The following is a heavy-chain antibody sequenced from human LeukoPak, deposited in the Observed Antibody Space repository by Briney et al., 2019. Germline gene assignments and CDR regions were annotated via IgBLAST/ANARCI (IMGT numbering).Heavy chain of an antibody. CDR1: GFTFRNYW. CDR2: IQQEGSEK. Sequence: GGSLRLSCAASGFTFRNYWMSWVRQAPGKGLEWVANIQQEGSEKYYVDSVKGRFTISRDNPKNSLYLQINNLRAEDTAVYYCGRLAHNAWYAIDFWGQGTLVTVSS. CDR3: GRLAHNAWYAIDF. J-gene: IGHJ4*02. D-gene: IGHD2-2*01. V-gene: IGHV3-7*01.